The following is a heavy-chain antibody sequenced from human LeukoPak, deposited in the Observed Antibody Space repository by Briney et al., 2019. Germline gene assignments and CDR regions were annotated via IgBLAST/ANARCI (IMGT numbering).Heavy chain of an antibody. V-gene: IGHV3-23*01. CDR3: AKPRDSSGYSFDY. J-gene: IGHJ4*02. Sequence: GGSLRLSCAASGFTFSSYAMSGVPQAPGKGLKWVSAISGSGGSTYYADSVKGRFTISRDNSKNTLYLQMNSLRAEDTAVYYCAKPRDSSGYSFDYWGQGTLVTVSS. CDR2: ISGSGGST. CDR1: GFTFSSYA. D-gene: IGHD3-22*01.